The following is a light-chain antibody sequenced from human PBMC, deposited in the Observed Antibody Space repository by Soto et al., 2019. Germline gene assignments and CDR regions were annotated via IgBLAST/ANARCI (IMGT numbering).Light chain of an antibody. Sequence: QPVLTQPRSASGTPGQRVTISCSGSSSNIGSNTVNWYQHLPGSAPKLLIYYNNQRPSGVPDRFSGSKSGTSASLAISGVQSEDESDYYCAAWDDTLNVWMLGGGTKLTVL. CDR2: YNN. CDR1: SSNIGSNT. CDR3: AAWDDTLNVWM. V-gene: IGLV1-44*01. J-gene: IGLJ3*02.